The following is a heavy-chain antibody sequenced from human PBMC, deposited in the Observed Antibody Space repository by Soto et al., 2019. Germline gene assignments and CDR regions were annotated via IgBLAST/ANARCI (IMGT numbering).Heavy chain of an antibody. D-gene: IGHD3-9*01. CDR2: IYYSGST. CDR1: GGSVSSGSYY. J-gene: IGHJ4*02. CDR3: ARSRDILTGYLPYCFDY. Sequence: SETLSLTCTVSGGSVSSGSYYWSWIRQPPGKGLEWIGYIYYSGSTNYNPSLKSRVTISLDTSKNQFSLKLTSVTAVDTAVYYCARSRDILTGYLPYCFDYWGQGTQVTVSS. V-gene: IGHV4-61*01.